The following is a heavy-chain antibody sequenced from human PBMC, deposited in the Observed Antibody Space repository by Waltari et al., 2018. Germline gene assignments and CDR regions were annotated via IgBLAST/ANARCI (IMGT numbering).Heavy chain of an antibody. CDR3: ARDRGRGLYLDT. Sequence: QLQLQESGPGLVRPSGTLSLTCAVSGDSMTTTDCWTCVRQSPQKGLEWIGQIRGDVRTNYGPSFANRVTVSSDTSNNLFSLRMTSVTAADTAVYYCARDRGRGLYLDTWGPGTQVTVSP. D-gene: IGHD2-15*01. J-gene: IGHJ5*02. CDR2: IRGDVRT. CDR1: GDSMTTTDC. V-gene: IGHV4-4*02.